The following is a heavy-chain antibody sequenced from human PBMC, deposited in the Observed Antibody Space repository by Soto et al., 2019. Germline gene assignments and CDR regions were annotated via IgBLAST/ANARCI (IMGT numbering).Heavy chain of an antibody. CDR2: IRSKAYGGTA. V-gene: IGHV3-49*03. CDR1: GFTFGDYA. CDR3: SSVRLGRSGYSRYYYGMDV. J-gene: IGHJ6*02. Sequence: GGSLRLSCTVSGFTFGDYAMSWSRQAPGKGLEWVGFIRSKAYGGTADYAASVKGRFIISRDESKSIAHLQMNSLKTEDAAVYSCSSVRLGRSGYSRYYYGMDVWGQGTTVTASS. D-gene: IGHD3-3*01.